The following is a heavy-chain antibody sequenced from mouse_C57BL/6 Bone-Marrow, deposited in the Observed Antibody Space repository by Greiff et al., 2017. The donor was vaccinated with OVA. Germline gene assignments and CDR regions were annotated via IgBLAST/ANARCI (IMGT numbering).Heavy chain of an antibody. CDR3: ARSDYDYDEAMDY. CDR2: IDPSDSYT. CDR1: GYTFTSYW. J-gene: IGHJ4*01. Sequence: VQLQQPGAELVMPGASVKLSCKASGYTFTSYWMHWVKQRPGQGLEWIGEIDPSDSYTNYNQKFKGKSTLTVDKSSSTAYMQLSSLTSEDSAVYYCARSDYDYDEAMDYWGQGTSVTVSS. V-gene: IGHV1-69*01. D-gene: IGHD2-4*01.